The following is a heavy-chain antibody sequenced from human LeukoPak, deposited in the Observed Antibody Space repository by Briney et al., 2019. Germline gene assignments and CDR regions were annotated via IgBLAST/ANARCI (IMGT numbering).Heavy chain of an antibody. D-gene: IGHD6-13*01. CDR1: GFTLSSYW. J-gene: IGHJ4*02. CDR3: ARGGNSSPYYFDY. CDR2: ISSDESTT. Sequence: GGSLRLSCAASGFTLSSYWVHWARQTPGKGLVWVSRISSDESTTNYADSVKGRFTISRDNSKNTLYLQMNSLRAEDTAVYYCARGGNSSPYYFDYWGQGTLVTVSS. V-gene: IGHV3-74*01.